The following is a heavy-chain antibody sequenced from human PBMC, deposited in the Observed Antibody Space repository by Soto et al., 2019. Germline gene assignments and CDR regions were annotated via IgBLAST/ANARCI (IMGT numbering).Heavy chain of an antibody. CDR1: GGTFSSYA. CDR2: IIPIFGTA. CDR3: ARGGIGYCSGGSCYSGLDY. D-gene: IGHD2-15*01. Sequence: QVQLVQSGAEVKKPGSSVKVSCKASGGTFSSYAISWVRQAPGQGLEWMGGIIPIFGTANYAQKFQGRVTITADEVTCTAYRELSSLRSEDTAVYYCARGGIGYCSGGSCYSGLDYWGQGTLVTVSS. J-gene: IGHJ4*02. V-gene: IGHV1-69*01.